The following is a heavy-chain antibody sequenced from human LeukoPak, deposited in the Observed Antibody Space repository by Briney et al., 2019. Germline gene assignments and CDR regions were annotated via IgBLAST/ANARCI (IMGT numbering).Heavy chain of an antibody. CDR2: INHSGST. J-gene: IGHJ4*02. CDR3: VLEGYGDYGY. Sequence: SETLSLACAVYGVSFSGYYWSWIRQPPGKGLEWIGEINHSGSTNYNPSLKSRVTISVDTSKNQFSLKLSSVTAADTAVYYCVLEGYGDYGYWGQGTLVTVSS. D-gene: IGHD4-17*01. CDR1: GVSFSGYY. V-gene: IGHV4-34*01.